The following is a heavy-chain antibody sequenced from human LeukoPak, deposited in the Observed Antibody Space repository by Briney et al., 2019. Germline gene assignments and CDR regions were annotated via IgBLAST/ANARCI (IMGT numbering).Heavy chain of an antibody. CDR1: GGSISSYY. V-gene: IGHV4-59*01. D-gene: IGHD6-13*01. J-gene: IGHJ3*02. Sequence: SETLSLTCGVSGGSISSYYWAWIRQAPGKGLEWIGYIYYAGSTNYNPSLKSRVTMSVDMSRNQFSLRMTSVTAADTAVYFCAGHHPFSSSWYRANDAFDIWGQGTMVTVSS. CDR3: AGHHPFSSSWYRANDAFDI. CDR2: IYYAGST.